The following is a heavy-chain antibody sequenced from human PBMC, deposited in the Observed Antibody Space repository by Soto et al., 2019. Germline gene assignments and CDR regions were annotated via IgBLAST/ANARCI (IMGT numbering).Heavy chain of an antibody. J-gene: IGHJ6*02. CDR2: ISYDGSNK. CDR3: AQDGHSYDYSYGMDV. CDR1: GFTFSSYG. Sequence: QVQLVESGGGVVQPGRSLRLSCAASGFTFSSYGMHWVRQAPGKGLEWVAVISYDGSNKYYADSVKGRFTISRDNSKNTQYLQMNSLRAEDTAVYYCAQDGHSYDYSYGMDVWGQPTTVTVSS. V-gene: IGHV3-30*18.